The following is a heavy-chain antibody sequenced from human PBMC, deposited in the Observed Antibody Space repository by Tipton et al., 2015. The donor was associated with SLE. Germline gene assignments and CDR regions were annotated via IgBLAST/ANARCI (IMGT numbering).Heavy chain of an antibody. J-gene: IGHJ3*02. CDR2: VYHTGNT. CDR1: TYSISNGHY. CDR3: ARGSGYGYGDDAFDI. V-gene: IGHV4-38-2*02. D-gene: IGHD5-18*01. Sequence: TLSFTCSVSTYSISNGHYWAWVRQPPGKGLEWIGTVYHTGNTYYNPSLKSRVTMSVDTSKNQFSLKLSSVTAADTAVYYCARGSGYGYGDDAFDIWGQGTMVTVSS.